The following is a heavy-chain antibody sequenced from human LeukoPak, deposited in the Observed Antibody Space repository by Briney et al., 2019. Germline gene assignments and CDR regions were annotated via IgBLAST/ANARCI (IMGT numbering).Heavy chain of an antibody. D-gene: IGHD6-13*01. V-gene: IGHV4-34*01. Sequence: SETLSLTCAVYGGSFSGYYWGWIRQPPGKGLEWIGSIYYSGSTNYNPSLKSRVTISVDTSKNQFSLKLSSVTAADTAVYYCARLGDSSSWGPFDYWGQGTLVTVSS. CDR3: ARLGDSSSWGPFDY. CDR1: GGSFSGYY. CDR2: IYYSGST. J-gene: IGHJ4*02.